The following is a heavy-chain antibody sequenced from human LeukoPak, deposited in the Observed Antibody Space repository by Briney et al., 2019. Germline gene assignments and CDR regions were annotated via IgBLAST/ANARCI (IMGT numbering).Heavy chain of an antibody. J-gene: IGHJ3*02. CDR1: GGSISSSNW. D-gene: IGHD3-10*01. Sequence: SGTLSLTCAVSGGSISSSNWWRWVRQPPGKGLEWIGEIYHSGSTNYNPSLKSRVTISVDKSKNQFSLKLSSVTAADTAVYYCARDQGTMGGYDAFDIWGQGTMVTVSS. CDR3: ARDQGTMGGYDAFDI. V-gene: IGHV4-4*02. CDR2: IYHSGST.